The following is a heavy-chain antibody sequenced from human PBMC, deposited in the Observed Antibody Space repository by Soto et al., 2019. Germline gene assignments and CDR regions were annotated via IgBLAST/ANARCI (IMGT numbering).Heavy chain of an antibody. V-gene: IGHV3-13*04. Sequence: GGSLRLSCAASGFTFSSYDMHWVRQATGKGLEWVSAIGTAGDTYYPGSVKGRFTISRENAKNSLYLQMNSLRAGDTAVYYCARGATMVRGVLIDAFDIWGQGTMVTVSS. J-gene: IGHJ3*02. CDR3: ARGATMVRGVLIDAFDI. CDR2: IGTAGDT. D-gene: IGHD3-10*01. CDR1: GFTFSSYD.